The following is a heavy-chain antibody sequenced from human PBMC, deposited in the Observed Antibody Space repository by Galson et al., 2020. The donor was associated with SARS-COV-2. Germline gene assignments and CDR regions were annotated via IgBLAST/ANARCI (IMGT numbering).Heavy chain of an antibody. CDR1: GDSITSDHYC. CDR3: ARGDRYFHGAGTFYSFFDF. J-gene: IGHJ4*02. Sequence: SETLSLTCSVSGDSITSDHYCWGWVRQPAGKGLEWIGRIYTGGSTNYSPSLQNRVTISVDTSKNQFYLKLSSVTAADTAVYYCARGDRYFHGAGTFYSFFDFWGQGTLVTVSS. CDR2: IYTGGST. V-gene: IGHV4-61*02. D-gene: IGHD3-10*01.